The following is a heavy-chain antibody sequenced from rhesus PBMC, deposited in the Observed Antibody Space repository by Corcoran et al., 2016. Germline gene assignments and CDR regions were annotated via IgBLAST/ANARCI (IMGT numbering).Heavy chain of an antibody. D-gene: IGHD3-9*01. V-gene: IGHV3-54*02. Sequence: EVQLVESGGGLVQPGVSLRLSCAASGCTFSSYGMNWVGWAPGRGLEWVAVTWYNGKKKYYADSVKDRFTSSRENSKNMLYLQMDNLKVEDTAVYYCARDWDYGDDYGYYYYGLDSWGQGVVVTVSS. J-gene: IGHJ6*01. CDR2: TWYNGKKK. CDR3: ARDWDYGDDYGYYYYGLDS. CDR1: GCTFSSYG.